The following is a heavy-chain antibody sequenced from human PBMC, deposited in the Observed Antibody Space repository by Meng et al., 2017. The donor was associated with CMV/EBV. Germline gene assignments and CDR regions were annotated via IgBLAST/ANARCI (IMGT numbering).Heavy chain of an antibody. D-gene: IGHD2-15*01. CDR3: AKDRISRDIVVVVAASFLDY. CDR1: GLTFSRYV. Sequence: GESLKISCAASGLTFSRYVIHWVRQAPGKGLGWVAFIRYDGSNNYYADSVKGRFTISRDNSKNTLYLQMNSLRAEDTAVYYCAKDRISRDIVVVVAASFLDYWGQGTLVTVSS. J-gene: IGHJ4*02. CDR2: IRYDGSNN. V-gene: IGHV3-30*02.